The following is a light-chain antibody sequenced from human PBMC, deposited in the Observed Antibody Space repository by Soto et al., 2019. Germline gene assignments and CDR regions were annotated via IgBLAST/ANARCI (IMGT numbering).Light chain of an antibody. V-gene: IGKV3-20*01. CDR1: QSVSNNY. Sequence: EIVLTQSPGSLSLSPGERGTLSCRASQSVSNNYLAWYQQKPGQAPRLLIYDASSRATGIPDRFSGSGSGTDFTLTISRLEPEDFAVYYCQQYNNWPITFGQGTRLE. CDR3: QQYNNWPIT. CDR2: DAS. J-gene: IGKJ5*01.